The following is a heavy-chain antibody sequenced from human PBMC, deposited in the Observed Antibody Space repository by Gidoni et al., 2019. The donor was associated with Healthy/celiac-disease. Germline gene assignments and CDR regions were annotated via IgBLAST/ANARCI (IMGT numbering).Heavy chain of an antibody. J-gene: IGHJ3*01. CDR3: AKPPQELGADAVFFLGAFDF. V-gene: IGHV3-23*01. Sequence: EVQLLESGGGLVQPGGSLRLSCAASGFTFSSYAMTWVRQAPGKGLEWVSGISGSGYSTYYADSVKGRFTISRDNSKNTLSLQMNSLRAEDTAIYYCAKPPQELGADAVFFLGAFDFWGHGTLVTASS. CDR1: GFTFSSYA. D-gene: IGHD6-13*01. CDR2: ISGSGYST.